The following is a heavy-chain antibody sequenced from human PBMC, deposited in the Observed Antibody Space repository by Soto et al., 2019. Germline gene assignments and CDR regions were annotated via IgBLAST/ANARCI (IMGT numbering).Heavy chain of an antibody. CDR1: GGSFSGYY. V-gene: IGHV4-34*01. Sequence: SETLSLTCAVYGGSFSGYYWSLIRQPPGKGLEWIGEINHSGSTNYNPSLKSRVTISVDTSKNQFSLKLSSVTAADTAVYYCARGVVRYYYYYGMEVWGEGTTVTVSS. CDR2: INHSGST. J-gene: IGHJ6*02. D-gene: IGHD3-10*01. CDR3: ARGVVRYYYYYGMEV.